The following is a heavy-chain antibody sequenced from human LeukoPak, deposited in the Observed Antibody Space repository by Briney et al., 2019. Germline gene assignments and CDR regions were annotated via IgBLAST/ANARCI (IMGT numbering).Heavy chain of an antibody. Sequence: GGSLRLSCTASGFAFADYLMSWFRQAPGKGLEWVGFIRSKTYGGTTEYAASVKGRFTISRDDSKSIAYLQMNSLETEDTAVYYCASSIVGATRFDYWGQGTLVTVSS. CDR3: ASSIVGATRFDY. CDR2: IRSKTYGGTT. J-gene: IGHJ4*02. CDR1: GFAFADYL. V-gene: IGHV3-49*03. D-gene: IGHD1-26*01.